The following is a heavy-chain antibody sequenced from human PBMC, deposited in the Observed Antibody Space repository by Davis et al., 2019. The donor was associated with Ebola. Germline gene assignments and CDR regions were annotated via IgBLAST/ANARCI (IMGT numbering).Heavy chain of an antibody. CDR2: IKQDGSEK. D-gene: IGHD3-22*01. Sequence: GESLKISCAASGFTFSSYWMSWVRQAPGKGLEWVANIKQDGSEKYYVDSVKGRFTISRDNAKNSLYLQMNSLRAEDTAVYYCAREVYDSSEGEYYFDYWGQGTLVTVSS. J-gene: IGHJ4*02. CDR1: GFTFSSYW. CDR3: AREVYDSSEGEYYFDY. V-gene: IGHV3-7*01.